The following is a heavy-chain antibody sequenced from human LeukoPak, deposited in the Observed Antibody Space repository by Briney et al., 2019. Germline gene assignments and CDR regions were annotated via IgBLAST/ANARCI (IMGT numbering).Heavy chain of an antibody. CDR3: ARGRGPMAAAGPNWFDP. Sequence: ASVKVSCKASGGTFSSYAISWVRQAPGQGLEWMGRINPNSGGTNYAQKFQGRVTMTRDTSISTAYMELSRLRSDDTAVYYCARGRGPMAAAGPNWFDPWGQGTLVTVSS. V-gene: IGHV1-2*06. J-gene: IGHJ5*02. CDR1: GGTFSSYA. CDR2: INPNSGGT. D-gene: IGHD6-13*01.